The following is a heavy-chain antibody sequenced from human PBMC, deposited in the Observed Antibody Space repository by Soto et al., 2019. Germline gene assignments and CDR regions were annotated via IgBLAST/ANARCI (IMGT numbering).Heavy chain of an antibody. CDR1: GVTFNTFA. CDR3: ASAAKRYFHY. Sequence: QVQLVQSGAEVKKPGSSVKVSCKTSGVTFNTFAISWVRQAPGQGLEYMGGIIPVLGPANYAQRFQGRVTITADTSTTTAYLELSNLTSEHTAVYYCASAAKRYFHYWGQGTLVTVSS. V-gene: IGHV1-69*06. J-gene: IGHJ4*02. CDR2: IIPVLGPA.